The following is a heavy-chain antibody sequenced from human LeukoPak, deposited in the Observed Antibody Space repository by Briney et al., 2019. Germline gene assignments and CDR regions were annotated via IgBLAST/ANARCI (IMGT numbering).Heavy chain of an antibody. D-gene: IGHD3-10*01. CDR3: AKDPPLYYYGSGSYYNYFDY. V-gene: IGHV3-53*01. CDR1: GFTVSSNY. CDR2: IYSGGST. J-gene: IGHJ4*02. Sequence: GGSLRLSCEASGFTVSSNYMSWVRQAPGKGLEWVSVIYSGGSTYYADSVKGRFTISSHNSKNTLYLQMNSLRAEDTAVYYCAKDPPLYYYGSGSYYNYFDYWGQGTLVTVSS.